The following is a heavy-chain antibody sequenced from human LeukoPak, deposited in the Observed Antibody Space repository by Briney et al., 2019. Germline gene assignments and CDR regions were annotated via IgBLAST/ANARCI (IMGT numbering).Heavy chain of an antibody. D-gene: IGHD2-21*02. CDR1: GFTFSTYS. CDR3: ARADGGDIDY. CDR2: ISSSYNYT. V-gene: IGHV3-21*01. Sequence: GGSLRLSCAASGFTFSTYSMNWVRQAPEKGLEWVSSISSSYNYTYYAESLKGRLTISRDNAKNALYLQMSSLRAEDTAVYYCARADGGDIDYWGQGTLVTVSS. J-gene: IGHJ4*02.